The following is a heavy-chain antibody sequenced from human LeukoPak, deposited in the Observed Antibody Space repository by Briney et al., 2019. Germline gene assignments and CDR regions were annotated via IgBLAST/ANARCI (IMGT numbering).Heavy chain of an antibody. CDR1: GFTVSSNY. Sequence: PGGSLRPSCAASGFTVSSNYMSWVRQAPGKGLEWVSVIYSGGSTYYADSVKGRFTISRDNSKNTLYLQMNSLRAEDTAVYYCASRRPGSYPEFDYWGQGTLVTVSS. CDR2: IYSGGST. D-gene: IGHD3-10*01. J-gene: IGHJ4*02. V-gene: IGHV3-53*01. CDR3: ASRRPGSYPEFDY.